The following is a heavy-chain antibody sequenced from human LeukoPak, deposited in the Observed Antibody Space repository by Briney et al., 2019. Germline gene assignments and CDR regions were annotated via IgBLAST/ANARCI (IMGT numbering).Heavy chain of an antibody. Sequence: SGPTLVNPTQTLTLTCTFSGFSLSTRGVGVGWFRQPPGKALEWLALIYWNDNEHYSPSLRSRLTITKDTSKNQVVLTMANMDPVDTATYYCAHRRPPAAGDWFVPWGQGTLVTVSS. J-gene: IGHJ5*02. V-gene: IGHV2-5*01. D-gene: IGHD2-2*01. CDR1: GFSLSTRGVG. CDR2: IYWNDNE. CDR3: AHRRPPAAGDWFVP.